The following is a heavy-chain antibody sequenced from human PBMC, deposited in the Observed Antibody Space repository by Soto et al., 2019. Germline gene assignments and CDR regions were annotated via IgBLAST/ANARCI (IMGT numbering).Heavy chain of an antibody. Sequence: SETLSLTCAVSGDSVSSSSCLIWSLHAPGKALEWIGEIYHSGTFNYNPSLASRVSVSVDKSRNQLSLNLKSVTAADTAVYYCVRSVPAATWQYSGMDVWGQGTTVTVSS. V-gene: IGHV4-4*02. CDR3: VRSVPAATWQYSGMDV. CDR1: GDSVSSSSC. J-gene: IGHJ6*02. CDR2: IYHSGTF. D-gene: IGHD2-2*01.